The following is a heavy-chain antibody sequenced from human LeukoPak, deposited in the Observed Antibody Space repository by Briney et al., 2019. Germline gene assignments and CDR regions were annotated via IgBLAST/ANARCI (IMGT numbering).Heavy chain of an antibody. D-gene: IGHD1-14*01. CDR2: IYYSGST. Sequence: ASETLSLTCTVSGGSISSYYWSWIRQPPGKGLEWIGSIYYSGSTNYNPSLKSRVTISVDTSKNQFSLKLSSVTAADTAVYYCARVNTTADAFDIWGQGTMVTVSS. CDR3: ARVNTTADAFDI. CDR1: GGSISSYY. J-gene: IGHJ3*02. V-gene: IGHV4-59*01.